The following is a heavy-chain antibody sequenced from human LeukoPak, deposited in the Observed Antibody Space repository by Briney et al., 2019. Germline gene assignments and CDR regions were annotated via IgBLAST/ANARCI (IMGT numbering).Heavy chain of an antibody. J-gene: IGHJ4*02. CDR1: GGSISDYF. CDR3: ARDVALSYCGGDCLPGY. D-gene: IGHD2-21*02. Sequence: SETLSLTCTVSGGSISDYFWSWIRQPAGKGLEWIGRIYTSGSTDYNPSLKSRVTMSVDTSNNRFSLKLSSVTAADTAMYYCARDVALSYCGGDCLPGYWGQGTLVTVSP. CDR2: IYTSGST. V-gene: IGHV4-4*07.